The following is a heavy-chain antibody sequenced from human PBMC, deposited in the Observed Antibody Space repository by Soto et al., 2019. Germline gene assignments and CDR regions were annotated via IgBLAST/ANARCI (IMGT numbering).Heavy chain of an antibody. J-gene: IGHJ4*02. CDR2: IYYSGST. CDR1: GGSINSYY. V-gene: IGHV4-59*01. CDR3: ARWHQLRIDY. D-gene: IGHD2-2*01. Sequence: PSETLSLTCTVSGGSINSYYWSWIRQPPGKGLEWIGYIYYSGSTNYNPSLKSRVTISVDTSKNQFSLKLSSVTAADTAVYYCARWHQLRIDYWGQGTLVTVSS.